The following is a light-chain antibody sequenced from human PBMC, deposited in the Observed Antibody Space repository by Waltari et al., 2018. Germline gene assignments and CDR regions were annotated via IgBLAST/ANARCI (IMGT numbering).Light chain of an antibody. J-gene: IGKJ1*01. Sequence: DISMTQSLASLSASVGVRITITCRASQNIANYLNWYQQKAGKAPNLLIFATSSLKSGVPSRFRGSRSGTDFILTISSLQPEDFATYYCQQSHSTPQTFGQGTIVEIK. CDR1: QNIANY. V-gene: IGKV1-39*01. CDR3: QQSHSTPQT. CDR2: ATS.